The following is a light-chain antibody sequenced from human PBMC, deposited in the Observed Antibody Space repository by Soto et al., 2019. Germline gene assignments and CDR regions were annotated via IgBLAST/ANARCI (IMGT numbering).Light chain of an antibody. V-gene: IGLV2-8*01. CDR1: SSDIGYYQY. CDR3: SSYAGSNNLGV. Sequence: QSALTQPPSASGSPGQSVTISCSGTSSDIGYYQYVSWYQQHPGKAPKLIIYEVIKRPSGVPDRFSGSKSGNTASLTVSGLQAEDEADYYCSSYAGSNNLGVFGTGTKVTVL. CDR2: EVI. J-gene: IGLJ1*01.